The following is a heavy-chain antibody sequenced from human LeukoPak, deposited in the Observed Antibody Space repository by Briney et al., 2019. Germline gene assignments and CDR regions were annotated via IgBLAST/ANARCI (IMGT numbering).Heavy chain of an antibody. CDR2: ISGSGDTT. D-gene: IGHD5-18*01. V-gene: IGHV3-23*01. CDR3: AKVAGYSYVGVYYFDY. CDR1: GFTFSSYG. J-gene: IGHJ4*02. Sequence: SGGSLRLSCAASGFTFSSYGMSWVRQAPGKGLEWVSAISGSGDTTYYADSVKGRFTISRDNSKNTLYLQMNSLRAEDTAVYYCAKVAGYSYVGVYYFDYWGQGTLVTVSS.